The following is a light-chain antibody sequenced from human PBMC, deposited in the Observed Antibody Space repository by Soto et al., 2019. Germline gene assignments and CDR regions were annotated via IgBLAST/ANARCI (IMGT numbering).Light chain of an antibody. Sequence: QSVLTQPPSASGTPGQRVTIACSGSSSNIGSTTVKWYQQLPGTAPKLLIYNNNQRPSGVPDRFSGSKSGTSASLAISGLQSEDEADYYCASWHDSLNGVVLGGGTKLTVL. V-gene: IGLV1-44*01. CDR1: SSNIGSTT. CDR3: ASWHDSLNGVV. J-gene: IGLJ3*02. CDR2: NNN.